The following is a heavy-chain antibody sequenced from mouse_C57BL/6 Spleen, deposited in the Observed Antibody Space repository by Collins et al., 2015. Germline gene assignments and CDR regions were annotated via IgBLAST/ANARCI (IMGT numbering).Heavy chain of an antibody. Sequence: EVQPVESGGGLVKPRGSLKLSCAASGFTFSDYGMHWVRQAPEKGLEWIAYINSGSSTIYYADTVKGRFTISRDNAKSTLFLQMTSLRSEDTAMYFCTRGLYGAFDFWGQGTTLTVSS. CDR2: INSGSSTI. V-gene: IGHV5-17*01. J-gene: IGHJ2*01. D-gene: IGHD1-1*01. CDR3: TRGLYGAFDF. CDR1: GFTFSDYG.